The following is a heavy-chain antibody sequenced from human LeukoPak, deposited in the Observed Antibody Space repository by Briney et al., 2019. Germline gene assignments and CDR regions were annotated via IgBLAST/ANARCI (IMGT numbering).Heavy chain of an antibody. J-gene: IGHJ4*02. CDR2: INHSGST. V-gene: IGHV4-34*01. Sequence: PSETLSLTCAVYGGSFSGYYWSWIRQPPGKGLEWIGEINHSGSTNYNPSLKSRVTISVDTSKNQFSLKLSSVTAADTAVYYCARTTGPIDYWGQGTLVTVSS. D-gene: IGHD4-17*01. CDR3: ARTTGPIDY. CDR1: GGSFSGYY.